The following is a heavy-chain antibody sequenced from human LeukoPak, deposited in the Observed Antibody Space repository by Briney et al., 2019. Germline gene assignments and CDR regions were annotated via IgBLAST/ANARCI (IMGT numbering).Heavy chain of an antibody. CDR1: GGSFSGYY. CDR3: ARGGSGSYYNYYYYYMDV. V-gene: IGHV4-34*01. Sequence: NPSETLSLTCAVYGGSFSGYYWSWIRQPPGKGLEWIGEINHSGSTNYSPSLKSRVTISVDTSKNQFSLKLSSVTAADTAVYYCARGGSGSYYNYYYYYMDVWGKGTTVTVSS. D-gene: IGHD3-10*01. J-gene: IGHJ6*03. CDR2: INHSGST.